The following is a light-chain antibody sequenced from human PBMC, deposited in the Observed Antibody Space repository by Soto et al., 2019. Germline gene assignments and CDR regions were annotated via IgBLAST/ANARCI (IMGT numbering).Light chain of an antibody. CDR3: QQKFT. Sequence: EIVLTQSPGTLSLSPGERATLSCRASQSVSSSYLAWYQQKPGQASRLLIYGASSRATGIPDRFSGSGSGTDFTLTISRLEPEDFAVYYCQQKFTFGPGTKVDIK. J-gene: IGKJ3*01. CDR2: GAS. V-gene: IGKV3-20*01. CDR1: QSVSSSY.